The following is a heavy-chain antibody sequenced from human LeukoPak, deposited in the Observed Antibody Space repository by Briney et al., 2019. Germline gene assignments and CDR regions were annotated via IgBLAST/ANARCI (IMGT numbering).Heavy chain of an antibody. CDR2: IPAGGSNT. Sequence: PGGSLRLSCVASGFHFRTYGMSWVRQAPGRGLEWVSGIPAGGSNTYYADSVKGRFTISRENTENTLYLQMNSLRVEDTAVYYCAKGWGGTGRNFFDYWGQGTLVSVSS. CDR3: AKGWGGTGRNFFDY. CDR1: GFHFRTYG. J-gene: IGHJ4*02. D-gene: IGHD1-26*01. V-gene: IGHV3-23*01.